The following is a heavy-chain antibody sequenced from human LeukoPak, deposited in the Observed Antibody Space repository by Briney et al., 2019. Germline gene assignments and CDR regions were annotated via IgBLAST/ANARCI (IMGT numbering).Heavy chain of an antibody. CDR1: GFTFSSYA. CDR2: ISGSGGST. Sequence: GGSLRLSCAASGFTFSSYAMSWVRQAPGKGLEWVSAISGSGGSTYYADSAKGRFTISRDNSKNTLYLQMNSLRAEDTAVYYCAKFLGGSWSAGYWGQGTLVTVSS. J-gene: IGHJ4*02. CDR3: AKFLGGSWSAGY. V-gene: IGHV3-23*01. D-gene: IGHD2-15*01.